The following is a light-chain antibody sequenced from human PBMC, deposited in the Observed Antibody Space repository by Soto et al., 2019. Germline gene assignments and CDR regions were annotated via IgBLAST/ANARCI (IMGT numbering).Light chain of an antibody. Sequence: QSVLTQPASVSGSPGQSITISCTGTSSDVGGYNYVSWYQQHPGKAPKLMIYEVSNRPSGVSNRFSGSKSGNTASLTISGLQAEDEADYYCSIYTSSSTHYVFGTGTKVTVL. V-gene: IGLV2-14*01. CDR3: SIYTSSSTHYV. J-gene: IGLJ1*01. CDR2: EVS. CDR1: SSDVGGYNY.